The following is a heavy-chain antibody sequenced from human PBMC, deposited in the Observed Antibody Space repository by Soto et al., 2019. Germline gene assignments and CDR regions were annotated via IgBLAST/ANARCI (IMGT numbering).Heavy chain of an antibody. CDR3: ARDIARSYSRDLGAFDI. CDR1: GFTFSSYS. CDR2: ISSSSSYI. Sequence: GGSLRLSCAASGFTFSSYSMNWVRQAPGKGLEWVSSISSSSSYIYYADSVKGRFTISRDNAKNSLYLQMNSLRAEDTAVYYCARDIARSYSRDLGAFDIWGQGTMVTVSS. J-gene: IGHJ3*02. D-gene: IGHD6-13*01. V-gene: IGHV3-21*01.